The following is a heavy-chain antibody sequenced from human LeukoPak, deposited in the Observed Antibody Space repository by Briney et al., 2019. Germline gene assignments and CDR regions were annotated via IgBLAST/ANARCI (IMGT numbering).Heavy chain of an antibody. J-gene: IGHJ3*02. CDR2: IYTSGST. CDR3: ARGVRWLPDDAFDI. CDR1: GGSISSYY. V-gene: IGHV4-4*07. D-gene: IGHD5-24*01. Sequence: ASETLSLTCTVSGGSISSYYWSWIRQPAGKGLEWIGRIYTSGSTNYNPSLKGRVTMSVDTSKNQFSLKLSSVTAADTAVYYCARGVRWLPDDAFDIWGQGTMVTVSS.